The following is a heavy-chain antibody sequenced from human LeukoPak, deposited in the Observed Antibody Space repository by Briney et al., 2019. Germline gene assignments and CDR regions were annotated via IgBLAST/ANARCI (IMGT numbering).Heavy chain of an antibody. V-gene: IGHV4-59*01. D-gene: IGHD3-10*01. J-gene: IGHJ3*02. CDR2: IYYSGST. CDR3: ARDRVHFDI. CDR1: GGSISSYY. Sequence: SETLSLTCTVSGGSISSYYWSWIRQPPGKGLEWIGYIYYSGSTNYNPSLKSRVTISVDTSKNQFSLKLSSVTAADTAVYYCARDRVHFDIWGQGTMVTVSS.